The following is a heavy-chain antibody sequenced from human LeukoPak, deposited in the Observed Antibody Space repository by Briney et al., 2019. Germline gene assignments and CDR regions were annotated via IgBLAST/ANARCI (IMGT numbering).Heavy chain of an antibody. D-gene: IGHD4-17*01. CDR1: GGSISGRRYY. CDR2: IHYDGAT. CDR3: ARVMTGWGDYVEMGFFDY. J-gene: IGHJ4*02. V-gene: IGHV4-39*07. Sequence: PSETLSLTCSVSGGSISGRRYYWGWIRQPPGRGLEWIGSIHYDGATHYNPSLRSRVTMSVDTSKNRFSLKLSSVTAADTAVYYCARVMTGWGDYVEMGFFDYWGQGTLVTVSS.